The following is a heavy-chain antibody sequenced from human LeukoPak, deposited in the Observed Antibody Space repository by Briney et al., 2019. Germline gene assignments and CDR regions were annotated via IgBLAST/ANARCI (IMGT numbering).Heavy chain of an antibody. J-gene: IGHJ4*02. CDR1: GFTFSHYA. CDR3: AKAFSAWACEY. V-gene: IGHV3-23*01. CDR2: INTGGST. Sequence: GGSLRLSCAAAGFTFSHYAMTWVRQAPGKGLEWVSSINTGGSTYYAASVKGRFTISRDDSKNTLYLQMDSLRAEDTAVYYWAKAFSAWACEYRGQGTLVTVSS. D-gene: IGHD6-19*01.